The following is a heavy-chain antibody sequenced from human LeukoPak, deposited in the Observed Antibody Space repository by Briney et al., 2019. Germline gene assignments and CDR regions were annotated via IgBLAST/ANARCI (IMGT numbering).Heavy chain of an antibody. J-gene: IGHJ3*02. Sequence: GGSLRLSCAASGFTFSDYYMGWIRQAPGKGLEWVSYISSSGSTIYYAGSVKGRFTISRDNAKNSLYLQMNSLRAEDTAVYYCARDFLYYYDSSGFQRAHDAFDIWGQGTMVTVSS. V-gene: IGHV3-11*01. CDR3: ARDFLYYYDSSGFQRAHDAFDI. CDR2: ISSSGSTI. D-gene: IGHD3-22*01. CDR1: GFTFSDYY.